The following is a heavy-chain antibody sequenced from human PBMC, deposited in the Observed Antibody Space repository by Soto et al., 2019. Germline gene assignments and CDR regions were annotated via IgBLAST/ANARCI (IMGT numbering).Heavy chain of an antibody. D-gene: IGHD1-26*01. CDR2: IFGGGLRTT. V-gene: IGHV3-23*04. CDR3: AKDFTPDSRWDIDH. Sequence: DVQLVESGGDLVHTGGSLRLSCAASGFNFRGYTMSWVRQAPGKGLEWVSSIFGGGLRTTFYSASVRGRFTISRDDSHNTLFLQMNSLRGEDTAVYYCAKDFTPDSRWDIDHWGQGTLVTVSS. J-gene: IGHJ4*02. CDR1: GFNFRGYT.